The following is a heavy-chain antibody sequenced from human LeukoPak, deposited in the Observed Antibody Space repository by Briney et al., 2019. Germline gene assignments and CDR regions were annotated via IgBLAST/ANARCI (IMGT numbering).Heavy chain of an antibody. V-gene: IGHV4-59*01. CDR2: IYYSGTT. CDR3: ARGDYGDYVGMDY. CDR1: GGSISSYY. J-gene: IGHJ4*02. D-gene: IGHD4-17*01. Sequence: PSETLSLTCTVSGGSISSYYWSWIRQPPGKGLEWIGYIYYSGTTNYNPSLKSRVTISVDTSKNQLPLKLSSVTAADTAVYYCARGDYGDYVGMDYWGQGTLVTVSS.